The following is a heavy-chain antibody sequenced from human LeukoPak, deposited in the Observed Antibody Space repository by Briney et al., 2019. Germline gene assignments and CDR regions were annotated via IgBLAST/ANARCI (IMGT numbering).Heavy chain of an antibody. J-gene: IGHJ6*02. CDR1: GGSISSSSYY. CDR2: IYYSGST. Sequence: SETLSLTCTVSGGSISSSSYYWGWIRQPPGKGLEWIGSIYYSGSTYYNPSLKSRVTISVDTSKSQFSLKLSSVTAADTAVYYCARDRGATYYYGSGSLDVWGQGTTVTVSS. V-gene: IGHV4-39*07. D-gene: IGHD3-10*01. CDR3: ARDRGATYYYGSGSLDV.